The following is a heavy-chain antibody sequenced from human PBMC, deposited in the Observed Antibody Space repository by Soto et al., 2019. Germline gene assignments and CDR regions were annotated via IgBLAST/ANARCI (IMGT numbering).Heavy chain of an antibody. D-gene: IGHD3-3*01. V-gene: IGHV4-39*01. J-gene: IGHJ5*02. CDR3: ARWWSGSRQGFDP. CDR1: GGSINNNYYY. CDR2: VSFTGTT. Sequence: SETLSLTCSVSGGSINNNYYYWGWVRQPPGKGLEWIGSVSFTGTTYYSPSLKSRVTTSIDTSRNQFSLKLTSVTAADTAVYYCARWWSGSRQGFDPWGQGTLVTVSS.